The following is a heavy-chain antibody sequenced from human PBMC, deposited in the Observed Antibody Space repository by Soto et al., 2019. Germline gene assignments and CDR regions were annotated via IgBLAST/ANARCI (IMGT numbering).Heavy chain of an antibody. CDR1: GFTFSSYW. D-gene: IGHD6-19*01. Sequence: GGSLRLSCAASGFTFSSYWMHWVRQAPGKGLVWVSRIDSDESDTNYADSVKGRSTISRDNAKNTLYLQMNSLRAEDTAVYYCARDGSGWDYYFDFWGQGALVTVSS. CDR3: ARDGSGWDYYFDF. CDR2: IDSDESDT. J-gene: IGHJ4*02. V-gene: IGHV3-74*01.